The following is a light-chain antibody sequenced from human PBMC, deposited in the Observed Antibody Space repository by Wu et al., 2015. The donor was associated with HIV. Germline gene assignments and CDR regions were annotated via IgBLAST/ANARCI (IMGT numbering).Light chain of an antibody. CDR1: QTVSSGS. J-gene: IGKJ4*01. Sequence: EIGLTQSPGTLSLSPGERATLSCRASQTVSSGSLAWYQQKPGQAPRLLIYGASSRATGIPDRFSGSGSGTDFTLTISRLEPEDFAMYYCQQYSSSPLTFGGGTKVEIK. CDR2: GAS. CDR3: QQYSSSPLT. V-gene: IGKV3-20*01.